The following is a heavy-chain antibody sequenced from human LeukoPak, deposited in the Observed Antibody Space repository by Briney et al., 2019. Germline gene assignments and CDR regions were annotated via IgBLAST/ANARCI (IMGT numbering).Heavy chain of an antibody. Sequence: SVKVSCKASGGTFSSYAISWVRQAPGQGLEWMGGIIPIFGTANYAQKFQGRVTITADESTSTAYMELSSLRSEDTAVYYCVRAELLTPTQWFDPWGQGTLVTVSS. CDR2: IIPIFGTA. CDR1: GGTFSSYA. D-gene: IGHD2-21*02. J-gene: IGHJ5*02. CDR3: VRAELLTPTQWFDP. V-gene: IGHV1-69*13.